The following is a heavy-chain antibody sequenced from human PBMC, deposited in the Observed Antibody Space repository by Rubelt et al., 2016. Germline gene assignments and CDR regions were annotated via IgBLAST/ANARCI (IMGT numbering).Heavy chain of an antibody. V-gene: IGHV1-18*01. CDR1: GYTFTSYG. CDR2: ISAYNGNT. Sequence: QVQLVQSGAEVKKPGASVKVSCKASGYTFTSYGISWVRQAPGQGLEWMGWISAYNGNTNYAQKHQGKVTMTTDTSTSTAYMELRSLRSDDTAVYYCARCYGSGSYGNWFDPWGQGTLVTVSS. CDR3: ARCYGSGSYGNWFDP. J-gene: IGHJ5*02. D-gene: IGHD3-10*01.